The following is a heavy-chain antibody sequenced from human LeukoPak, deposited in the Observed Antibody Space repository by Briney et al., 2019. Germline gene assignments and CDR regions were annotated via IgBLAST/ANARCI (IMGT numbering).Heavy chain of an antibody. D-gene: IGHD5-12*01. V-gene: IGHV3-21*01. Sequence: PGGSLRLSCAASGFTFSSYSMNWVRQAPGKGLEWVSSISSSGTYTYYADSVRGRFTIPRDNAKNSLYLQMNSLRAEDTAIYYCTRDVATPGPFDIWGQGTMVTVSS. CDR3: TRDVATPGPFDI. J-gene: IGHJ3*02. CDR1: GFTFSSYS. CDR2: ISSSGTYT.